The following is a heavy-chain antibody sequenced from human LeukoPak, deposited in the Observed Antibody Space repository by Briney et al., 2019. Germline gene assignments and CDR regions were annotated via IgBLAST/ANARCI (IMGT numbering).Heavy chain of an antibody. J-gene: IGHJ3*02. CDR3: ARDLPDFSLRISSGGFDI. CDR1: GFTFSSYA. D-gene: IGHD4-23*01. CDR2: ISYDGSNK. Sequence: GGSLRLPCAASGFTFSSYAMHSARQAPGKGLEWVAVISYDGSNKYYADSVKGRFTISRDNSKNTLYLQTNSLRAEDTAVYYCARDLPDFSLRISSGGFDIWGQGTMVTVSS. V-gene: IGHV3-30-3*01.